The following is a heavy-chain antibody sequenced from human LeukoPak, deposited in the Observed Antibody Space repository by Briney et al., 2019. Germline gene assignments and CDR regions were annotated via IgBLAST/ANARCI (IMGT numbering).Heavy chain of an antibody. J-gene: IGHJ3*02. CDR2: ISSSGSTI. Sequence: WGSLRLSCAASGFTFSSYEMNWVRQAPGKGLEWVSYISSSGSTIYYADSVKGRFTISRDNAKNSLYLQMNSLRAEDTALYYCARGNDAFDIWGQGTMVTVSS. V-gene: IGHV3-48*03. D-gene: IGHD3-10*01. CDR1: GFTFSSYE. CDR3: ARGNDAFDI.